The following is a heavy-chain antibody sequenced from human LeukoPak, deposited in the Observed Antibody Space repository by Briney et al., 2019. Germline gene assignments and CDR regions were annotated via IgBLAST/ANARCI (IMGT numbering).Heavy chain of an antibody. J-gene: IGHJ6*03. CDR2: IYHSGST. CDR1: GYSISSGYY. Sequence: PSETLSLTCAVSGYSISSGYYWGWIRQPPGKGLEWIGSIYHSGSTYYNPSLKSRVPISVDTSKNQFSLKLSSVTAADTAVYYCARLQGYYYYMDVWGKGTTVTVSS. CDR3: ARLQGYYYYMDV. V-gene: IGHV4-38-2*01.